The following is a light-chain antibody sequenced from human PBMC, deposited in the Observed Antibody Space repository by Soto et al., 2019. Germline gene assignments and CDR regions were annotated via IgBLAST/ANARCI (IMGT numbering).Light chain of an antibody. J-gene: IGKJ2*01. CDR2: GAS. CDR1: QSVTSSY. CDR3: QQYGNSPRGL. Sequence: EIVLTQSPGTLSLSPGERATLSCRASQSVTSSYLAWYRQKPGQAPRLLIYGASTRATGIPDRFSGSGSGTDFTLTISRLEPEDFAVYYCQQYGNSPRGLFGQVTKLEIK. V-gene: IGKV3-20*01.